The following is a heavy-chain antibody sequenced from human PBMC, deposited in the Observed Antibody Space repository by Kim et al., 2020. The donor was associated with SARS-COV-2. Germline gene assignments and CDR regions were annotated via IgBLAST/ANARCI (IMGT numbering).Heavy chain of an antibody. J-gene: IGHJ4*02. V-gene: IGHV4-34*01. CDR3: ARVGWNYYDSSGYQLDY. Sequence: LKSQVTISVDTSKNQFSLKLSSVTAADTAVYYCARVGWNYYDSSGYQLDYWGQGTLVTVSS. D-gene: IGHD3-22*01.